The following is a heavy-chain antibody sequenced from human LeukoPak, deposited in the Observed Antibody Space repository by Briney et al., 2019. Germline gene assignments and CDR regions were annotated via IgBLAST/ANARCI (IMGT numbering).Heavy chain of an antibody. CDR2: IVVGSGNT. Sequence: SVKVSCKASGFTFTSSAMQWVRQARGQRLEWIGWIVVGSGNTNYTQKFQERVTITRDMSTSTAYMELSSLRSEDTAVYYCARDRGEGSYGNYFYYYMDVWGKGTTVTVSS. J-gene: IGHJ6*03. CDR3: ARDRGEGSYGNYFYYYMDV. V-gene: IGHV1-58*02. CDR1: GFTFTSSA. D-gene: IGHD5-18*01.